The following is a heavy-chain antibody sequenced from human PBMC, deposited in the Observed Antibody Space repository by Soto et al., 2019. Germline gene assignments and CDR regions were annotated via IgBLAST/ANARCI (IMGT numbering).Heavy chain of an antibody. V-gene: IGHV1-18*04. J-gene: IGHJ6*02. CDR3: ARVSSSIVVVPDYGMDV. D-gene: IGHD2-15*01. CDR2: ISGKNGNT. Sequence: QVQLVQSGVEVKKPGASVKVSCKASGYTFISHGISWVRQAPGQGLEWMGWISGKNGNTNYAQKLQGRVTLTTDTSTSTAYRELRSLRSDDTAVYYCARVSSSIVVVPDYGMDVLGQGTTVTVSS. CDR1: GYTFISHG.